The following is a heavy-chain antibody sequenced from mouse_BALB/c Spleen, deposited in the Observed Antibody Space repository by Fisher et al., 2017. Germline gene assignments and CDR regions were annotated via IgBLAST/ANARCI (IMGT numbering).Heavy chain of an antibody. J-gene: IGHJ1*01. V-gene: IGHV1-18*01. D-gene: IGHD4-1*01. Sequence: KFKGKATLTADKSSSTAYMELRSLTSEDTAVYYCARAWEGYFDVWGAGTTVTVSS. CDR3: ARAWEGYFDV.